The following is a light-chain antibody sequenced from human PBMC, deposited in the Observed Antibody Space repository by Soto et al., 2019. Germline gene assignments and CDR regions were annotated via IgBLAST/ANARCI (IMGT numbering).Light chain of an antibody. J-gene: IGKJ5*01. V-gene: IGKV1-9*01. CDR2: KAS. CDR1: QGISSY. Sequence: IQLTQSPSSLSASVGDRVTISCRASQGISSYLAWYQQKPGKAPKLLIYKASTLKSGVPSRFSGSGSGTEFTLTISSLQPEDFATYYCQQFNSYPITFGQGTRLEIK. CDR3: QQFNSYPIT.